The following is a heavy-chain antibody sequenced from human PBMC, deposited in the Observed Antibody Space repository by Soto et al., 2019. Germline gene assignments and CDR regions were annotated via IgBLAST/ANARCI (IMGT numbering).Heavy chain of an antibody. J-gene: IGHJ4*02. CDR3: ARRRIVPTTNFDS. D-gene: IGHD1-26*01. Sequence: SETLSLTCTVSGDSITSSSFYWGWIRQPPGKGLEWIGHIFHTGATYQNPTLKSRLRMSVDTSKTQFSLNLSSVTATDTAVYYCARRRIVPTTNFDSWGQGTLVTVSS. V-gene: IGHV4-39*01. CDR1: GDSITSSSFY. CDR2: IFHTGAT.